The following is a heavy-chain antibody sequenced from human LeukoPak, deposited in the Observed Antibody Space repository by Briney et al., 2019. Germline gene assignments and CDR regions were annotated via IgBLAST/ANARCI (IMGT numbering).Heavy chain of an antibody. J-gene: IGHJ4*02. Sequence: PSRPCPSPALSLVAPSDYWGWIRQPPGKGLEWIGYIYYSGGTIHNPSLRSRVTISVDTSKNQLSLRLSSVTAADTAVYYCARTHQSRFLDWGQGTLVTVSS. CDR1: VAPSDY. D-gene: IGHD3-3*01. CDR2: IYYSGGT. CDR3: ARTHQSRFLD. V-gene: IGHV4-59*08.